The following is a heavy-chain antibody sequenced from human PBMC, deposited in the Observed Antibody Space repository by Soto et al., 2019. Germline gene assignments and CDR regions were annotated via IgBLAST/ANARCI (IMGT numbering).Heavy chain of an antibody. CDR3: ATRYDFWSGYYFDY. V-gene: IGHV3-11*01. D-gene: IGHD3-3*01. CDR1: GFTFSDYY. CDR2: ISSSGSTI. J-gene: IGHJ4*02. Sequence: GGSLRLSCAASGFTFSDYYMSWIRQAPGKGLEWVSYISSSGSTIYYADSVKGRFTISRDNAKNSLYLQMNSLRAEDTAVYYCATRYDFWSGYYFDYWGQGTLVTVSS.